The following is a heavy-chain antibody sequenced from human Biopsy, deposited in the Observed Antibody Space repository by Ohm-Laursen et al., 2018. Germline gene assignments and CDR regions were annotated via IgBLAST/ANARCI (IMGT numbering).Heavy chain of an antibody. D-gene: IGHD2-15*01. CDR2: INHSGRT. CDR1: GESFNGYY. J-gene: IGHJ4*02. Sequence: SETLSLTWAVYGESFNGYYWSWIRQTPGKGLEWIGEINHSGRTNYNPSLKSRVTISVDTSKNQFSLRLNSVTDADTAVYYWARAVGIAAAPIDYWGQGTLVTVSS. V-gene: IGHV4-34*01. CDR3: ARAVGIAAAPIDY.